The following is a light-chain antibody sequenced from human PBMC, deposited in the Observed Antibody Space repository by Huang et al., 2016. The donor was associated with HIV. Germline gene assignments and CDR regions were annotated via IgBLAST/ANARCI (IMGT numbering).Light chain of an antibody. CDR2: GAS. CDR3: QQYHNWPPYT. V-gene: IGKV3-15*01. CDR1: QSISNN. Sequence: EILLTQSPATLSVSPGERVTLSCRASQSISNNLTWYQPKPGQAPRLLIYGASTRATAIPARFSGSASETEFTLTISSLQSEDFAVYYCQQYHNWPPYTFGQGTKLEI. J-gene: IGKJ2*01.